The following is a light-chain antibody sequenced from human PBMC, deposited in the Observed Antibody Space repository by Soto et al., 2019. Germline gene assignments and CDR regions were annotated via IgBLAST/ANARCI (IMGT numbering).Light chain of an antibody. J-gene: IGLJ1*01. Sequence: QSVLTQPPSVSGAPGQRVTISCTGSSSNIGAGYAVHWYQHLPGTAPKVLIYDNSNRPSGVPDRFSGSKSGTSASLAIAGLRAEAEAEYYCQTFDTSLSGYVFGTGTKVTVL. CDR3: QTFDTSLSGYV. CDR1: SSNIGAGYA. CDR2: DNS. V-gene: IGLV1-40*01.